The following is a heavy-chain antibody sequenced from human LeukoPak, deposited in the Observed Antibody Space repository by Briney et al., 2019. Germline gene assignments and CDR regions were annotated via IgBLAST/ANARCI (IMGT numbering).Heavy chain of an antibody. CDR1: GGPFSGYY. CDR3: ARGRFLGY. Sequence: SETLSLTCAVYGGPFSGYYWSWIRQPPGKGLEWIGEINHSGSTNYNPSLKSRVTISVDTSKNQFSLKLSSVTAADTAVYYCARGRFLGYWGQGTLVTVSS. V-gene: IGHV4-34*01. CDR2: INHSGST. D-gene: IGHD3-10*01. J-gene: IGHJ4*02.